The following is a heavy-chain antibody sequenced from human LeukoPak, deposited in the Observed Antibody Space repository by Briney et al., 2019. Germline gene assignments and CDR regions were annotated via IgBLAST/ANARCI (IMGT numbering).Heavy chain of an antibody. J-gene: IGHJ4*02. CDR2: IYHIGNT. D-gene: IGHD3/OR15-3a*01. Sequence: SESLSLTCTVSGYSISSGYYWGWIRQPPGKGLEWIGSIYHIGNTYYNPSLKSRVTISVDTSKNQFSLKLSSVTAADTAVYYCARQTGSGLFILPGGQGTLVTVSS. V-gene: IGHV4-38-2*02. CDR3: ARQTGSGLFILP. CDR1: GYSISSGYY.